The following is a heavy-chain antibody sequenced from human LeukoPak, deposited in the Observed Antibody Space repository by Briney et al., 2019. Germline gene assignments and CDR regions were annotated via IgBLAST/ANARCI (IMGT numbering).Heavy chain of an antibody. J-gene: IGHJ4*02. CDR3: ARRGTYSDY. CDR2: VSSSGNTM. D-gene: IGHD1-26*01. V-gene: IGHV3-48*03. Sequence: GGSLRLSCAASGFTFSSYEMNWVRQAPGKGLEWVSYVSSSGNTMYYADSVKGRFTISRDNAKNSLYLQMHSLRAEDTAVYYCARRGTYSDYWGQGTLVTVSS. CDR1: GFTFSSYE.